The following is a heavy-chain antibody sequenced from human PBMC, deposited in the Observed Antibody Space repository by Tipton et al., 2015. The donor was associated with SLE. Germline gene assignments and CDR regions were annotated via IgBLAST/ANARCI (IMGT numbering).Heavy chain of an antibody. CDR1: GGSISSSSYY. Sequence: TLSLTCTVSGGSISSSSYYWSWIRQHPGKGLEWIGYIYYSGSTYYNPSLKSRVTISVDTSKNQFSRKRSSVTAADTAVYYCARGDYGDYPGAFDYWGQGTLVTFSS. D-gene: IGHD4-17*01. V-gene: IGHV4-31*03. CDR2: IYYSGST. CDR3: ARGDYGDYPGAFDY. J-gene: IGHJ4*02.